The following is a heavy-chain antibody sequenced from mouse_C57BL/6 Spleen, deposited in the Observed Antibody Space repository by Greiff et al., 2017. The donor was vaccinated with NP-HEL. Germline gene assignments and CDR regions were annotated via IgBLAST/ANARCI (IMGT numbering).Heavy chain of an antibody. J-gene: IGHJ3*01. CDR2: ISYDGSN. Sequence: VQLQQSGPGLVKPSQSLSLTCSVTGYSITSGYYWNWIRQFPGNKLEWMGYISYDGSNNYNPSLKNLISITRDTSKNQFFLKLNSVTTEDTATYYCAAYYSNFAYWGQGTLVTVSA. D-gene: IGHD2-5*01. V-gene: IGHV3-6*01. CDR1: GYSITSGYY. CDR3: AAYYSNFAY.